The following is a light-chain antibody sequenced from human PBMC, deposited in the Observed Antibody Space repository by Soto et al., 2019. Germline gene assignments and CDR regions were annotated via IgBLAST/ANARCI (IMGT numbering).Light chain of an antibody. CDR2: GAS. J-gene: IGKJ4*01. CDR1: QSIVKY. CDR3: HQRSDWPLLT. Sequence: EIVLTQSPATLSLSPGDGATLSCRASQSIVKYLAWYQHKPGQAPRLLIYGASNRAAGIPARFSGSGSGTDFTLTISSLEPEDFAVYFCHQRSDWPLLTFGGGTNIEIK. V-gene: IGKV3-11*01.